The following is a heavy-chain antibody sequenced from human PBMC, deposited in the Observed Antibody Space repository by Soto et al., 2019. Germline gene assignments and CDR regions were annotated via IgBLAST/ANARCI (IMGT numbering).Heavy chain of an antibody. D-gene: IGHD3-22*01. CDR1: GGSISSYY. J-gene: IGHJ6*02. Sequence: SETLSLTCTVSGGSISSYYWSWIRQPPGKGLEWIGYIYYSGSTNYNPSLKSRVTISVDTSKNQFSLKLSSVTAADTAVYYCASIYYGSSGYDPFMDVWGQGTPVTVSS. V-gene: IGHV4-59*01. CDR3: ASIYYGSSGYDPFMDV. CDR2: IYYSGST.